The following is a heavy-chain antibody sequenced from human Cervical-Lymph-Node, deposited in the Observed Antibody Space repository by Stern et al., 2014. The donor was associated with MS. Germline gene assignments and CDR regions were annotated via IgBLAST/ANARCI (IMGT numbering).Heavy chain of an antibody. CDR2: VYDSGST. J-gene: IGHJ4*02. CDR1: GDSISSYTHY. D-gene: IGHD2-8*02. V-gene: IGHV4-39*01. CDR3: AKHACTGAACPFDL. Sequence: QLQLQESGQGLVKPSETLSLTCAVSGDSISSYTHYWAWIRQPPGKGLEWIVSVYDSGSTYSNPSLRSRVTIAVDTSKNPFTLGPNSVTAADTAVYYCAKHACTGAACPFDLWGQGTLVTVSS.